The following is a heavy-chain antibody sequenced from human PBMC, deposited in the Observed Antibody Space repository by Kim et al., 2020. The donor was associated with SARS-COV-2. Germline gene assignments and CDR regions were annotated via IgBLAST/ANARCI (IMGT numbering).Heavy chain of an antibody. D-gene: IGHD6-19*01. Sequence: SETLSLTCAVYGGSFSGYFWNWIRQPPGKGLEWIGEIKHSGSTNYNPSLKSRVTITVDTSKNQFSLKLSSVTAADTAVYYCARAATAGTPRGYFQHWGQGTLVTVSS. CDR2: IKHSGST. CDR3: ARAATAGTPRGYFQH. CDR1: GGSFSGYF. J-gene: IGHJ1*01. V-gene: IGHV4-34*01.